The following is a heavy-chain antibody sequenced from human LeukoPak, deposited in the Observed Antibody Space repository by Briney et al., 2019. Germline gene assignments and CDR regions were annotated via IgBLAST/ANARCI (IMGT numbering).Heavy chain of an antibody. CDR3: ARSREMATTDCFDY. Sequence: KISCKGSGYSFSNYWIGWVRQLPGKGLEWMGIIYPGDSDTRYSPSFQGHVTISADKSVSTAYLQWNSLKASDTAMYYCARSREMATTDCFDYWGQGALVTVSS. CDR2: IYPGDSDT. D-gene: IGHD5-24*01. J-gene: IGHJ4*02. CDR1: GYSFSNYW. V-gene: IGHV5-51*01.